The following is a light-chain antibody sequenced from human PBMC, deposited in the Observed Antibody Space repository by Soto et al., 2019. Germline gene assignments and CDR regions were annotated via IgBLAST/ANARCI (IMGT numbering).Light chain of an antibody. Sequence: ILMTQTPLSLSSIAGETAWISGNCRQSLLHSDGKTYFYWYVQKAGQAPQPLIYEVSNRFSGVPERFSGSGSRTDFTLKISRVEADDVGIYYCMQAIDIPWTFGQGTKVDIK. J-gene: IGKJ1*01. CDR2: EVS. CDR3: MQAIDIPWT. CDR1: QSLLHSDGKTY. V-gene: IGKV2-29*03.